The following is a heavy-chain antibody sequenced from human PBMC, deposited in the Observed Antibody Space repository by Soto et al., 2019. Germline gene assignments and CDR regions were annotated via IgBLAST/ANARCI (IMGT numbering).Heavy chain of an antibody. J-gene: IGHJ6*02. V-gene: IGHV1-18*01. D-gene: IGHD2-2*02. CDR3: ARDEVVPAAIRREYGMDV. CDR2: ISAYNGNT. CDR1: GYTFTSYG. Sequence: QVQLVQSGAEVKKPGASVKVSCKASGYTFTSYGISWVRQAPGQGLEWMGWISAYNGNTNYAQKLQGRVTMTTDTSTSTAYMEPRSLRSDDTAVYYCARDEVVPAAIRREYGMDVWGQGTTVTVSS.